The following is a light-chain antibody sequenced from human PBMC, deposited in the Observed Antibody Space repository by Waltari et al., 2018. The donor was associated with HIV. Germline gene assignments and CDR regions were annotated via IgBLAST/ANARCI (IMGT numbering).Light chain of an antibody. J-gene: IGKJ5*01. V-gene: IGKV3-20*01. CDR2: GAS. CDR3: KKYGSSVP. CDR1: QSVISSS. Sequence: IVLTQSPGTLSLSPVERVTLSCRASQSVISSSIVWYQQKPCQAPRLLIYGASSRATGIPDRFSGSGSGTDFTFTICRLDPEDFAVYSGKKYGSSVPFGQGTRLEIK.